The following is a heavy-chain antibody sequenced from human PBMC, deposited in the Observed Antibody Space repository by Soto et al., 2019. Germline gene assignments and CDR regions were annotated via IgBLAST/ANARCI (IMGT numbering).Heavy chain of an antibody. CDR2: IYSGGST. CDR1: GFTVSTNY. J-gene: IGHJ4*02. CDR3: ARRSSGYPYYFDY. V-gene: IGHV3-53*02. Sequence: VQLVETGGGLIQPGGSLRLSCAASGFTVSTNYMSWVRQAPGKGLEWVSLIYSGGSTYYADSVKGRFTISSDNSKNTLYLQMNSLRAEDTAVYYCARRSSGYPYYFDYWGPGTLVTVSS. D-gene: IGHD3-22*01.